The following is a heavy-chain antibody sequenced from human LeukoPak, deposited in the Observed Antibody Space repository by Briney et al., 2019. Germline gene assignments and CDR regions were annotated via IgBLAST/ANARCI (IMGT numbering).Heavy chain of an antibody. CDR1: GGSISSYY. V-gene: IGHV4-59*12. CDR2: IYYSGST. J-gene: IGHJ5*02. D-gene: IGHD6-13*01. Sequence: SETLSLTCTVSGGSISSYYWSWIRQPPGKGLEWIGYIYYSGSTNYNPPLKSRVTISVDTSKNQFSLKLSSVTAADTAVYYCAREYTSSPNWFDPWGQGTLVTVSS. CDR3: AREYTSSPNWFDP.